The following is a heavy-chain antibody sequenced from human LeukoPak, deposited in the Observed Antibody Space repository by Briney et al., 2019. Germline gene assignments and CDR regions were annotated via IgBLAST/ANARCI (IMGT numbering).Heavy chain of an antibody. D-gene: IGHD3-3*01. CDR1: GFTFSSYA. Sequence: PGGSLRLSCAASGFTFSSYAMSWVRQAPGKGLGWVSAISGSGGSTYYADSVKGRFTISRDNSKNTLYLQMNSLRAEDTAVYYCAKVSSPPQYYDFWSGYLSPDYWGQGTLVTVSS. CDR2: ISGSGGST. CDR3: AKVSSPPQYYDFWSGYLSPDY. J-gene: IGHJ4*02. V-gene: IGHV3-23*01.